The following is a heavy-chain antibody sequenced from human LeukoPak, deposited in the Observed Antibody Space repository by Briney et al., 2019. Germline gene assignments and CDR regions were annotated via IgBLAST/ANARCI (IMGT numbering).Heavy chain of an antibody. CDR2: INHSGST. Sequence: TSETLSLTCAVYGGSFSGYYWSWIRQPPGKGLEWIGEINHSGSTNYNPSLKSRVTISVDTSKNQFSLKLSSVTAADTAVYYCASPYYYGSGSYHYWGQGTLVTVSS. D-gene: IGHD3-10*01. V-gene: IGHV4-34*01. CDR1: GGSFSGYY. CDR3: ASPYYYGSGSYHY. J-gene: IGHJ4*02.